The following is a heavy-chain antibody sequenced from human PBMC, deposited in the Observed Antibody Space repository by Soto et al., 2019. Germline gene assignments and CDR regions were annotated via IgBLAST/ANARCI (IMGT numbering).Heavy chain of an antibody. CDR2: IYYSGST. V-gene: IGHV4-39*01. J-gene: IGHJ4*02. CDR3: ARGRRAAYMVRGVIFDS. CDR1: AGSLRPRANF. Sequence: PEKWSHTWTVSAGSLRPRANFWCRILHAPGKGLEWIGSIYYSGSTYYNPSLKSRVTISVDTSKNQFSLKLSSVTAADTAVYYCARGRRAAYMVRGVIFDSCGQGTLVT. D-gene: IGHD3-10*01.